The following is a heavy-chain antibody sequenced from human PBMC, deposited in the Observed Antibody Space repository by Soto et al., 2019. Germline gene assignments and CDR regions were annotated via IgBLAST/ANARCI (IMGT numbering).Heavy chain of an antibody. Sequence: PSETLSLTCTVSGASISGFYWSWIRKSAGKGLEWIGRIYATGTTDYNPSLKSRVMMSVDTSKKQFSLKLRSVTAADTAVYYCVRDGTKTLRDWFDPGGQGISVTASS. V-gene: IGHV4-4*07. CDR1: GASISGFY. D-gene: IGHD1-1*01. J-gene: IGHJ5*02. CDR3: VRDGTKTLRDWFDP. CDR2: IYATGTT.